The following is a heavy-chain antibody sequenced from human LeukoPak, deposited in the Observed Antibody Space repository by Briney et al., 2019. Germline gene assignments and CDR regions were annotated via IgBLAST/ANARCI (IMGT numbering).Heavy chain of an antibody. Sequence: TGGSLRLSCAASGFTFDDYGMSWVRQAPGKGLEWVSGINWNGGRTGYADSVKGRFTISRDNAKNTLYLQMNSLRAEETAEYYCARGGHSAVAGTTGLDAFDIWGQGTMVTVSS. J-gene: IGHJ3*02. D-gene: IGHD6-19*01. CDR2: INWNGGRT. CDR1: GFTFDDYG. V-gene: IGHV3-20*04. CDR3: ARGGHSAVAGTTGLDAFDI.